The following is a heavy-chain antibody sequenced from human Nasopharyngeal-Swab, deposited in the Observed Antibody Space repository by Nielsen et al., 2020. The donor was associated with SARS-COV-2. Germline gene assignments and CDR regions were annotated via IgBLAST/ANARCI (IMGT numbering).Heavy chain of an antibody. D-gene: IGHD6-13*01. CDR2: ISYDGSNK. CDR3: AKLPGSSTQLADY. Sequence: GGSLRLSCAASGFTFSSYGMHWVRQAPGKGLEWVAVISYDGSNKYYADSVKGRFTISRDNSKNTLYLQMNSLRAEDTAVYYCAKLPGSSTQLADYWGQGTLDTVSS. J-gene: IGHJ4*02. V-gene: IGHV3-30*18. CDR1: GFTFSSYG.